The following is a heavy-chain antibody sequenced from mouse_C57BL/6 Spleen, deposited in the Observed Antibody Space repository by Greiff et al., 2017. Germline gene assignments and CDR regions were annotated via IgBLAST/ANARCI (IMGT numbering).Heavy chain of an antibody. CDR1: GYSITSGYY. Sequence: EVQRVESGPGLVKPSQSLSLTCSVTGYSITSGYYWNWIRQFPGNKLEWMGYISYDGSNNYNPSLKNRISITRDTSKNQFFLKLNSVTTEDTATYYCATKGTNYDYVAWFAYWGQGTLVTVSA. J-gene: IGHJ3*01. V-gene: IGHV3-6*01. CDR2: ISYDGSN. D-gene: IGHD2-4*01. CDR3: ATKGTNYDYVAWFAY.